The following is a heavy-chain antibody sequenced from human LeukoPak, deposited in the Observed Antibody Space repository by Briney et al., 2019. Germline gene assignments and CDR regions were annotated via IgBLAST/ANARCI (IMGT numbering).Heavy chain of an antibody. J-gene: IGHJ3*02. Sequence: GGSLRLSCAASGFTFSSYAMSWVRQAPGKGLEWVSAISGSGGSTYYADSVKGRFTISRDNSKNTLYLQMNSLRAEDTAVYYCAKGAWDCGGDCSSLAFDIWGQGTMVTVSS. D-gene: IGHD2-21*02. V-gene: IGHV3-23*01. CDR1: GFTFSSYA. CDR3: AKGAWDCGGDCSSLAFDI. CDR2: ISGSGGST.